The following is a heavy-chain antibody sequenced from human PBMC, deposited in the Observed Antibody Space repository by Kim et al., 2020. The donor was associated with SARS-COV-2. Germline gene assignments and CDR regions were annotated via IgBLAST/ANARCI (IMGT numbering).Heavy chain of an antibody. CDR2: INPNSGGT. V-gene: IGHV1-2*02. CDR3: ARMDYYDSSGYAYYYYGMDV. CDR1: GYTFTGYY. D-gene: IGHD3-22*01. Sequence: ASVKVSCKASGYTFTGYYMHWVRQAPGQGLEWMGWINPNSGGTNYAQKFQGRVTMTRDTSISTAYMELSRLRSDDTAVYYCARMDYYDSSGYAYYYYGMDVWGQGTTVTVSS. J-gene: IGHJ6*02.